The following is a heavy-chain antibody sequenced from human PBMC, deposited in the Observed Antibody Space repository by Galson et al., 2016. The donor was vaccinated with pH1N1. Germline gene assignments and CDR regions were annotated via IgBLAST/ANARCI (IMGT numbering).Heavy chain of an antibody. CDR3: ARDRSVLRYFDWLPNWFDP. V-gene: IGHV4-61*09. CDR2: VYSSGRT. CDR1: GASISSGGYH. J-gene: IGHJ5*02. Sequence: TLSLTCTVSGASISSGGYHWSWIRRSAGKGLEWIGHVYSSGRTNYSPSLKSRVTISIDTSKNQFSLKLDSVTAAETAIYYCARDRSVLRYFDWLPNWFDPLGQGALVTVSS. D-gene: IGHD3-9*01.